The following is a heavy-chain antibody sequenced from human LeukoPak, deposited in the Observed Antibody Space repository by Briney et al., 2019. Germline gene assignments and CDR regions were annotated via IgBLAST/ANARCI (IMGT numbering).Heavy chain of an antibody. CDR1: GYTFTSYY. V-gene: IGHV1-46*01. CDR3: ARHPMGLEIFDY. J-gene: IGHJ4*02. D-gene: IGHD3-3*01. CDR2: INPSGGST. Sequence: ASVKVSCKASGYTFTSYYMHWVRQAPGQGLEWMGIINPSGGSTSYAQKFQGRVTMTRDTSTSTVYMELSSLRSEDTAMYYCARHPMGLEIFDYWGQGTLVTVSS.